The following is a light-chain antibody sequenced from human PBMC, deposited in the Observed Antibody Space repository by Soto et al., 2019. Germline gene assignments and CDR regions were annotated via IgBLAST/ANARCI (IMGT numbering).Light chain of an antibody. J-gene: IGLJ2*01. CDR2: EDI. Sequence: QSALTQPASVSGSPGQSITISCTGSSSDVGRYNLVSWYQQHPGKAPKLIIYEDIERPSGVSNRFSGSKSGNTASLTISGLQTEDEADHYCCSYAGGTSVVFGGGTKLTVL. CDR1: SSDVGRYNL. V-gene: IGLV2-23*01. CDR3: CSYAGGTSVV.